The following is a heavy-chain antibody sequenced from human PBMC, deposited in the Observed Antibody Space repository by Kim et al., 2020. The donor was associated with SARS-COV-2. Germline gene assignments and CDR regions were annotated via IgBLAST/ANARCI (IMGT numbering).Heavy chain of an antibody. D-gene: IGHD3-16*01. J-gene: IGHJ5*02. CDR1: GGSISSSSYY. CDR3: ARPVRGSWAEDSSVHHWFDP. Sequence: SETLSLTCTVSGGSISSSSYYWGWIRQPPGKGLEWIGSIYYSGSTYYNPSLKSRVTISVDTSKNQFSLKLSSVTAADTAVYYCARPVRGSWAEDSSVHHWFDPWGQGTLVTVSS. CDR2: IYYSGST. V-gene: IGHV4-39*07.